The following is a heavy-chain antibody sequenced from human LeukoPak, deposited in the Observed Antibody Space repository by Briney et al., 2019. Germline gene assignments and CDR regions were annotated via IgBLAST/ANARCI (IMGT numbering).Heavy chain of an antibody. J-gene: IGHJ5*02. CDR2: INPNSGGT. V-gene: IGHV1-2*06. Sequence: ASVKVSCKASGYTFTGYYMHWVRQAPGQGLEWMGRINPNSGGTNYAQKFQGRVTMTRDTSISTAYMELSRLRSEDTAVYYCARGREYYDFWSATHRTNWFDPWGQGTLVTVSS. D-gene: IGHD3-3*01. CDR3: ARGREYYDFWSATHRTNWFDP. CDR1: GYTFTGYY.